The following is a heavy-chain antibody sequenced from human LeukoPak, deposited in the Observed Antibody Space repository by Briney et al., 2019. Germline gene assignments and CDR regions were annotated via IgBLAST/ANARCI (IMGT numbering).Heavy chain of an antibody. CDR1: VGSFSGYY. CDR2: INHRGST. Sequence: SQTLSLTCAVYVGSFSGYYWSWIRQPPGKGLEWSGEINHRGSTTYNPSLKSRVTLSVDTSKNHFSMKLSSVTAADTAVYYCASTSRIVVVTATPDAFDIWGQGTMVTVSS. V-gene: IGHV4-34*01. CDR3: ASTSRIVVVTATPDAFDI. D-gene: IGHD2-21*02. J-gene: IGHJ3*02.